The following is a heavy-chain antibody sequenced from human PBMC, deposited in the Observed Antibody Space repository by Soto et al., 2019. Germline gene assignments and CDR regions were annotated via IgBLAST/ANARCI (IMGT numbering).Heavy chain of an antibody. CDR1: GFSFSSYA. J-gene: IGHJ4*02. D-gene: IGHD3-16*01. Sequence: PGGSLRLACAASGFSFSSYAMSWARQAPGKGLEWVSLVSASAGTTYYTDSVKGRFTISRDNSRNTVYLQMNSLRADDTAVYYCAKARLAGGFDYWGQGTLVTVSS. CDR2: VSASAGTT. V-gene: IGHV3-23*01. CDR3: AKARLAGGFDY.